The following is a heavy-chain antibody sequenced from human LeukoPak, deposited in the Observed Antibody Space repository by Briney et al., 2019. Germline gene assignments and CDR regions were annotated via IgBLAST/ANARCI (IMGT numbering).Heavy chain of an antibody. Sequence: GASVKVSCKASGYTFTGYYMHWVRQAPGQGLEWMGWINPNSGGTNYAQKFQGWVTMTRDTSISTAYMELSRLRSDDTAVYYCARARIAAAGTGDAFDIWGQGTMVTVSS. CDR3: ARARIAAAGTGDAFDI. CDR2: INPNSGGT. CDR1: GYTFTGYY. V-gene: IGHV1-2*04. J-gene: IGHJ3*02. D-gene: IGHD6-13*01.